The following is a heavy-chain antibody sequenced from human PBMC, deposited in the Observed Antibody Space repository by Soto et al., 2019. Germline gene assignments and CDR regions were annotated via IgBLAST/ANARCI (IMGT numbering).Heavy chain of an antibody. D-gene: IGHD2-21*02. V-gene: IGHV1-69*05. CDR1: GGTFSSYA. J-gene: IGHJ4*02. Sequence: SVKVSCKASGGTFSSYAISWVRQAPGQGLEWMGGINPIFGTANYSQKFQGRVTITRDTSASTAYMELGSLRSEDTAVYYCARSIVVVTALDYWGQGTLVTVSS. CDR2: INPIFGTA. CDR3: ARSIVVVTALDY.